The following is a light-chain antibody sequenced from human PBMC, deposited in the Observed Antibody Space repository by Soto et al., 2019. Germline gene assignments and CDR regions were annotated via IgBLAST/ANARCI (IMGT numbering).Light chain of an antibody. CDR1: QSIYRW. J-gene: IGKJ1*01. Sequence: DIQMTQSPSTLSASVGDRVTITCRASQSIYRWLAWYQKKPGKAPKLLIYKTCSLESGVSSRFSGSGFGTEFNLTISRLQPDDFATYYCQKYKSPPRTFGQGTKVEIK. CDR2: KTC. CDR3: QKYKSPPRT. V-gene: IGKV1-5*03.